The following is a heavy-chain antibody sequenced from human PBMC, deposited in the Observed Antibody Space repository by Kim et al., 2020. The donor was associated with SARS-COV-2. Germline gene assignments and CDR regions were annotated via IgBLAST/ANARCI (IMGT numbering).Heavy chain of an antibody. CDR1: GGSISTSSYY. Sequence: SETLSLTCTVSGGSISTSSYYWGWIRQPPGKGLAWIGNIYYSGSTYYNPSLKSRVTISLDTSKNQFSLKLSSVTAADTAVYYCARGRDGYNPLYYGMDVWGQGTTVTVSS. D-gene: IGHD5-12*01. CDR2: IYYSGST. V-gene: IGHV4-39*07. CDR3: ARGRDGYNPLYYGMDV. J-gene: IGHJ6*02.